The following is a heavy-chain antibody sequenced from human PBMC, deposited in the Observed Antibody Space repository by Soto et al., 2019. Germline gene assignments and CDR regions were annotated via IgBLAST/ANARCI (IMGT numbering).Heavy chain of an antibody. J-gene: IGHJ4*02. CDR1: GFDFFNYG. CDR2: IWYDGTSE. CDR3: ARDRYAWDSSGYTDY. D-gene: IGHD3-22*01. V-gene: IGHV3-33*01. Sequence: AGGSLRLSCAASGFDFFNYGMHWVRQAPGKGLEWVAVIWYDGTSEYYVDSVKGRFTISRDNSKNTLYLQMNSLRGEDTAVYYCARDRYAWDSSGYTDYWGQGTLVTVSS.